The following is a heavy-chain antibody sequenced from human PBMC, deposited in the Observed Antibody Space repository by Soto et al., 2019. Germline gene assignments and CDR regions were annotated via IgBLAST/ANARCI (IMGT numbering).Heavy chain of an antibody. J-gene: IGHJ4*02. V-gene: IGHV4-59*01. Sequence: SETLSLTCSVSGASLSHFFWHWIRQPPGKGLEWIASFYYSGSTKYNPSLQSRVTISADTSNNHFSLKMTSVTAADTAVYYCVGIAAAGTTWGQGTLVTVSS. CDR1: GASLSHFF. D-gene: IGHD6-25*01. CDR2: FYYSGST. CDR3: VGIAAAGTT.